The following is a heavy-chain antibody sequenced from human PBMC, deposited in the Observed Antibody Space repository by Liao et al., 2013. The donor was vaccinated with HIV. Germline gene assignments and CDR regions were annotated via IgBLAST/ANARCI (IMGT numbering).Heavy chain of an antibody. CDR3: AREGWELPDYYYYMDV. D-gene: IGHD2-15*01. J-gene: IGHJ6*03. CDR2: IYYNGRT. V-gene: IGHV4-30-4*08. Sequence: QVQLQESGPGLVKPSQTLSLTCTVSSDSISSGDYYWSWIRQPPGKGLEWIGYIYYNGRTYYNPSLKSRVTISVDTSKNQFSLKLSSVTAADTATYYCAREGWELPDYYYYMDVWGKGTTVTVSS. CDR1: SDSISSGDYY.